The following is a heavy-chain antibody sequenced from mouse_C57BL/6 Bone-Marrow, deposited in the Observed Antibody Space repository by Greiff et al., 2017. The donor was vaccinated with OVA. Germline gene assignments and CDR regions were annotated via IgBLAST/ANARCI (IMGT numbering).Heavy chain of an antibody. CDR2: IDPSDSYT. D-gene: IGHD1-1*01. V-gene: IGHV1-50*01. CDR3: ARSAYYYGSSPWFAY. CDR1: GYTFTSYW. Sequence: VQLQQPGAELVKPGASVKLSCKASGYTFTSYWMQWVKQRPGQGLEWIGEIDPSDSYTNYTQQFKGKATLTVDTSSSTAYMQLSSLTSEDSAVYYCARSAYYYGSSPWFAYWGQGTLVTVSA. J-gene: IGHJ3*01.